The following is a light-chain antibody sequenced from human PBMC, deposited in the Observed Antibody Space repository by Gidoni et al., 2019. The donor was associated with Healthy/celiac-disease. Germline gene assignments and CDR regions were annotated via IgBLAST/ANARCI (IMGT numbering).Light chain of an antibody. CDR2: DAA. J-gene: IGKJ4*01. CDR3: QQRSNWRLT. V-gene: IGKV3-11*01. CDR1: QIVSSY. Sequence: EIVLTQSPATLSLSPGERATLSCSASQIVSSYLAWYQQKPGQAPRLLIYDAANMATGIPVWFSGSGSGTDFTLTISSREPEDFAVYYCQQRSNWRLTFGGGTKVEIK.